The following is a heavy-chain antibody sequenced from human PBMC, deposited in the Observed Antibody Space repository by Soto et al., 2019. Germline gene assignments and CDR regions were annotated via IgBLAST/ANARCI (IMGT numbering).Heavy chain of an antibody. Sequence: SETLSLTCAVSDGSFSGYDWSWIRQPPGKGLEWIGEINHSGSTNYNPSLKSRVTISVDTSKNQFSLKLSSVTAADTAVYYCARESLGGCSSTSCYTMPFDYWGQGTLVTVSS. V-gene: IGHV4-34*01. CDR3: ARESLGGCSSTSCYTMPFDY. CDR2: INHSGST. J-gene: IGHJ4*02. D-gene: IGHD2-2*01. CDR1: DGSFSGYD.